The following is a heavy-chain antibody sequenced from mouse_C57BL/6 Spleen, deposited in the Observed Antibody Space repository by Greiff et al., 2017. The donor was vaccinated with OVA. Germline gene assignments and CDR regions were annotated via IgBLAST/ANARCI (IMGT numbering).Heavy chain of an antibody. D-gene: IGHD4-1*01. V-gene: IGHV1-72*01. CDR1: GYTFTSYW. CDR2: IDPNSGGT. CDR3: ARAGNWDGFAY. J-gene: IGHJ3*01. Sequence: VQLQQPGAELVKPGASVKLSCKASGYTFTSYWLHWVKQRPGRGLEWIGRIDPNSGGTKYNEKFKSKAKLTVDKPSSTAYMQLSSQTSEDSAVYYSARAGNWDGFAYWGQGTMVTVSA.